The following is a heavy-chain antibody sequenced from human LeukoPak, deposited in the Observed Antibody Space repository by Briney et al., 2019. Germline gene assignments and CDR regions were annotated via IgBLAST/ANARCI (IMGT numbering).Heavy chain of an antibody. J-gene: IGHJ4*02. V-gene: IGHV3-7*01. Sequence: AGGSLRLSCAVSGFSFNNYWMSWVRQAPGKGLEWVANIKQDGSVKYYVDSVKGRLTISRDNAKNSLFLEIHSLRAEDTAVYYCARTTSGYDSSGYYSGYWGQGTLVTVSS. CDR1: GFSFNNYW. CDR2: IKQDGSVK. CDR3: ARTTSGYDSSGYYSGY. D-gene: IGHD3-22*01.